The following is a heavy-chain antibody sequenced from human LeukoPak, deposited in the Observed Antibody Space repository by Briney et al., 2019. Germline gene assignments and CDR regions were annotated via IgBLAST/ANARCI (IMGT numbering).Heavy chain of an antibody. V-gene: IGHV3-23*01. Sequence: GGSLRLSCAASGFTFSSYAMSWVRQAPGKGLEWVSAISDSGGSTYYADSVKGRFTISRDNSKNTLYLQMNSLRAEDTAVYYCAKDKGRGMTTLFGRVNYFDYWGQGTLVTVSS. CDR2: ISDSGGST. CDR3: AKDKGRGMTTLFGRVNYFDY. CDR1: GFTFSSYA. D-gene: IGHD4-17*01. J-gene: IGHJ4*02.